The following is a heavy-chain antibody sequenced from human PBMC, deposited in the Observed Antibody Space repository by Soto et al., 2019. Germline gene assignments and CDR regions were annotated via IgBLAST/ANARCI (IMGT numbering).Heavy chain of an antibody. J-gene: IGHJ4*02. D-gene: IGHD3-3*01. CDR3: ATFTIFGVERAH. V-gene: IGHV1-3*01. CDR2: INAGKGIT. Sequence: ASVKVSCKTSGYPFISYAIHWVRQAPGQRLEWMGWINAGKGITKYSQKFQDRVTFTRDTSANTAYMEVTSLRSEDTAVYYRATFTIFGVERAHWGQGTLVTVSS. CDR1: GYPFISYA.